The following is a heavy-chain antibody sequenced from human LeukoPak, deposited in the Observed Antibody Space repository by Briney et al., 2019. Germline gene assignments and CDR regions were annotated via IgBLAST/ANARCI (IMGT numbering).Heavy chain of an antibody. D-gene: IGHD3-22*01. Sequence: GGSLRLSCAASGFTFSSYGMHWVRQAPGKGLEWVAVISYDGSNKYYADSVKGRFTISRDNSKNTLYLQMNSLRAGDTAVYYCAKDGHSSGYFGYWGQGTLVTVSS. CDR3: AKDGHSSGYFGY. CDR2: ISYDGSNK. CDR1: GFTFSSYG. V-gene: IGHV3-30*18. J-gene: IGHJ4*02.